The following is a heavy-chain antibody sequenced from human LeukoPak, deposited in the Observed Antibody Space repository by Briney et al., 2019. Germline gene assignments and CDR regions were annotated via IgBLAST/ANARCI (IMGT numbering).Heavy chain of an antibody. Sequence: GASVKVSCKASGYTLTSYYMHWVRQAPGQGLEWMGIINPSGGSTSYAQKFQGRVTMTRDMSTSTVYMELSSLRSEDTAVYYCASVSTGVPPYYFDYWGQGTLVTVSS. CDR1: GYTLTSYY. D-gene: IGHD5/OR15-5a*01. J-gene: IGHJ4*02. V-gene: IGHV1-46*01. CDR3: ASVSTGVPPYYFDY. CDR2: INPSGGST.